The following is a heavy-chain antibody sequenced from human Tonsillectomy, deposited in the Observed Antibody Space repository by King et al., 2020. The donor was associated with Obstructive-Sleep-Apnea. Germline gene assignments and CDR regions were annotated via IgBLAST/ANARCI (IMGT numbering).Heavy chain of an antibody. V-gene: IGHV3-48*04. D-gene: IGHD1-26*01. J-gene: IGHJ4*02. Sequence: QLVQSGGGLVQPGGSLRLSCAASGFTFSSYSMNWVRQAPGKGLEWGSYISSISSTIYYADSVKGRFTISRDNAKNSLYLQMNSLRAEDTAVYYCGSYSGSQEDYWGQGTLVTVSS. CDR3: GSYSGSQEDY. CDR1: GFTFSSYS. CDR2: ISSISSTI.